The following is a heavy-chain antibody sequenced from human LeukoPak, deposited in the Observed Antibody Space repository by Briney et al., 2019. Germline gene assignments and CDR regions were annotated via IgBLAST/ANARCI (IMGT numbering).Heavy chain of an antibody. D-gene: IGHD1-7*01. Sequence: GRSLRLSCAASGFIFRNYAMHWVRQAPGKGLEWVAVLSYDGSKKYYADSVKGRFTISRDNAKNSLYLQMNSLRAEDTAIYYCAREDDWNYEDYWGQGTLVTVSS. J-gene: IGHJ4*02. CDR2: LSYDGSKK. CDR1: GFIFRNYA. CDR3: AREDDWNYEDY. V-gene: IGHV3-30-3*01.